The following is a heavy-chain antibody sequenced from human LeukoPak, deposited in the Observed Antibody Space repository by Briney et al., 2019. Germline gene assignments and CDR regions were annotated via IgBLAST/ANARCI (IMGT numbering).Heavy chain of an antibody. J-gene: IGHJ3*02. D-gene: IGHD1/OR15-1a*01. Sequence: GGSLRLSCSASGFSFSSYEMNWVSQAPGKRREWVSYISSSGDTRYYTDSVKGRFTISRDNAKNSLYLQMNSLRAEDTAVYYCARENTDDAFDIWGQETMVTVSS. V-gene: IGHV3-48*03. CDR2: ISSSGDTR. CDR1: GFSFSSYE. CDR3: ARENTDDAFDI.